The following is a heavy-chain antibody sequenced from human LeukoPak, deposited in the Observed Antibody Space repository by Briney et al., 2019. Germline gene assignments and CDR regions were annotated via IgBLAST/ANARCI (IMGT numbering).Heavy chain of an antibody. D-gene: IGHD3-3*01. CDR1: GFTFSSYG. Sequence: GGSLRLSCAASGFTFSSYGMHWVRQAPGKGLEWVAFIRYDGSNKYYADSVKGRFTISGDNSKNTLYLQMNSLRAEDTAVYYCHDDKSFDYWGQGTLVTVSS. CDR3: HDDKSFDY. J-gene: IGHJ4*02. CDR2: IRYDGSNK. V-gene: IGHV3-30*02.